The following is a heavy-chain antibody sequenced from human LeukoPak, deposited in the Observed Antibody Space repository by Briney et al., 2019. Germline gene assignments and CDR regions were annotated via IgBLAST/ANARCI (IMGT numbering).Heavy chain of an antibody. CDR1: GFTFSPYW. V-gene: IGHV3-74*01. Sequence: GGSLRLSCAASGFTFSPYWMHWDRQAPGKGLVWVSRINSGGSSTTYADSVKGRFTISRDNAKNTLYLQMNSLRAEDTAVYYCARDVTYGMDVWGQGTTVTVSS. CDR3: ARDVTYGMDV. J-gene: IGHJ6*02. CDR2: INSGGSST. D-gene: IGHD2-21*02.